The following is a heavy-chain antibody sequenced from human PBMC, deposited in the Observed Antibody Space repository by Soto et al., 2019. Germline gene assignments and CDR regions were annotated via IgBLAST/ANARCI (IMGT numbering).Heavy chain of an antibody. CDR1: GGTFSSYA. D-gene: IGHD6-19*01. V-gene: IGHV1-69*01. J-gene: IGHJ4*02. CDR3: ARGIAGGYSSGWYYFDY. CDR2: IIPIFGTA. Sequence: QVQLVQSGAEVKKPGSSVKVSCKASGGTFSSYAISWVRQAPGQGLEWMGGIIPIFGTANYAQKFQGRVTITAHESTRTAYMELSSLRSEDTAVYYYARGIAGGYSSGWYYFDYWGQGTLVTVSS.